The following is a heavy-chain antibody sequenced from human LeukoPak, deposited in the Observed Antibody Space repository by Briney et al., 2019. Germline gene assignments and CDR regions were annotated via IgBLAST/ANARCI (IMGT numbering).Heavy chain of an antibody. CDR2: IIPFLGTE. J-gene: IGHJ4*02. CDR1: GGSFSRHA. V-gene: IGHV1-69*05. D-gene: IGHD1-26*01. CDR3: ARGVIMAATHFDN. Sequence: SVKVSCKASGGSFSRHAISWVRQAPGQGLEWMGDIIPFLGTEHYAQKFQGRVTITTDESTSTGYVELSSLRSEDTAIYYCARGVIMAATHFDNWGQGTLVTVSS.